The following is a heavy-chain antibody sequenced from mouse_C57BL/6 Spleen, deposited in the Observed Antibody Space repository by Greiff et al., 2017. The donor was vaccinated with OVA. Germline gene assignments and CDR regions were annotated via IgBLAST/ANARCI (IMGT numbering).Heavy chain of an antibody. CDR3: ARGTGKLPFAY. V-gene: IGHV1-72*01. Sequence: VQLQQSGAELVKPGASVKLSCKASGYTFTSYWMHWVKQRPGRGLEWIGRIDPYSGGTKYNEKFKSKATLTVDKPSSTAYMQRSSLTSEDSAVYYCARGTGKLPFAYWGQGTLVTVSA. CDR1: GYTFTSYW. CDR2: IDPYSGGT. D-gene: IGHD3-3*01. J-gene: IGHJ3*01.